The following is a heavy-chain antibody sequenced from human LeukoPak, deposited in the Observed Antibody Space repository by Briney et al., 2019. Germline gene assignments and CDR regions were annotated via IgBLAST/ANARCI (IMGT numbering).Heavy chain of an antibody. Sequence: SETLSLTCTVSGGSISSYYWSWIRQPPGKGLECIGNIYYSGTSNYNPSLKSRVTISVDTSKNQFSLKLNSVTAADTAVYYCARDLVAAAGTPGYWGQGTLVTVSS. D-gene: IGHD6-13*01. CDR2: IYYSGTS. CDR1: GGSISSYY. J-gene: IGHJ4*02. CDR3: ARDLVAAAGTPGY. V-gene: IGHV4-59*01.